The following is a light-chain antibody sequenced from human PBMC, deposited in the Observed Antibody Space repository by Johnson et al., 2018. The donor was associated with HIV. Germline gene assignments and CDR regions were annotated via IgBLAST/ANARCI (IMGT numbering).Light chain of an antibody. Sequence: QSVLTQPPSVSAAPGQKVTISCSGNNSNIGNNYVSWYQHLPGTAPKLLIYDNNKRPSGIPDRFSASKSGTSATLAITGLQTGDEADYYCGTWDTSLGAQYVFGSGTKVTVL. CDR1: NSNIGNNY. CDR2: DNN. V-gene: IGLV1-51*01. CDR3: GTWDTSLGAQYV. J-gene: IGLJ1*01.